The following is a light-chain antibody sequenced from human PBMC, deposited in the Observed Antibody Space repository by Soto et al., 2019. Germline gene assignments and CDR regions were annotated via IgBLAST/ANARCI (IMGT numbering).Light chain of an antibody. CDR1: SGYSNYK. V-gene: IGLV9-49*01. Sequence: QSVLTQPPSASASLGASVTLTCTLSSGYSNYKVDWYQQRPGKGPRFVMRVGTGGIVGSKGDGIPDRFSVLGSGLNRYLTIKNIQEEDESDYHCGADHGSGSNFVWKNWVFGGGTKLTVL. CDR2: VGTGGIVG. CDR3: GADHGSGSNFVWKNWV. J-gene: IGLJ3*02.